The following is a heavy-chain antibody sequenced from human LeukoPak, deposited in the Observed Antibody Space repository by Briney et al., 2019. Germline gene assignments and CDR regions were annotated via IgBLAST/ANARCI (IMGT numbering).Heavy chain of an antibody. CDR3: ARSSIIAAAGPYYFDY. Sequence: ASVKVSCKASGGTFSSYDISWVRQAPGQGLEWMGGVIPMLGTPNYAQKFQGRVTITADKSTSTAYMELSSLRSEDTAVYYCARSSIIAAAGPYYFDYWGQGTLVTVSS. CDR2: VIPMLGTP. J-gene: IGHJ4*02. D-gene: IGHD6-13*01. V-gene: IGHV1-69*06. CDR1: GGTFSSYD.